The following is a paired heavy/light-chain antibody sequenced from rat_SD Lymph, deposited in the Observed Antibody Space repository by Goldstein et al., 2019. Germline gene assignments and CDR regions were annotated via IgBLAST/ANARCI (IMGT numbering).Heavy chain of an antibody. Sequence: EVQLVESGGGLVQPGRSLKLSCLASGFTFSNYGMNWIRQAPGKGLEWVASISSSSSYIYYADTVKGRFTISRDNAKNTLYLQMTSLRSEDTALYYCASPPFYPYWGQGVMVTVSS. D-gene: IGHD3-1*01. J-gene: IGHJ2*01. CDR1: GFTFSNYG. V-gene: IGHV5-34*01. CDR3: ASPPFYPY. CDR2: ISSSSSYI.
Light chain of an antibody. CDR3: LQYDNLLT. Sequence: DIQMTQSPPSLSASLGDKVTITCQASQNINKYIAWYQQKPGKAPRLLIRYTSTLESGTPSRFSGSGSGRDYSFSISNVESEDIASYYCLQYDNLLTFGSGTKLEIK. V-gene: IGKV19S2*01. J-gene: IGKJ5*01. CDR1: QNINKY. CDR2: YTS.